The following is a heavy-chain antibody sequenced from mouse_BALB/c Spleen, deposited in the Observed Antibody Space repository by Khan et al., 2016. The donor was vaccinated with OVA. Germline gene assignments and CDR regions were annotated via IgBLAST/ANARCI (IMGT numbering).Heavy chain of an antibody. V-gene: IGHV1-7*01. CDR1: DYTFTNYW. Sequence: QVQLKQSGAELAKPGASVKMSRKASDYTFTNYWMHWVKQRPGKGLEWIGYINPSTDYTEYNQKFKDKATLTADKSSSTAYMQLSSLTSEDSAVYYCVNHGSSSAWFTYWGQGTLVTVSA. J-gene: IGHJ3*01. CDR2: INPSTDYT. CDR3: VNHGSSSAWFTY. D-gene: IGHD1-1*01.